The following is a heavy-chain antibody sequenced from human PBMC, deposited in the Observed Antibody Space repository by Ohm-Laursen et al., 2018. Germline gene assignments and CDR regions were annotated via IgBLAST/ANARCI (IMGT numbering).Heavy chain of an antibody. D-gene: IGHD2-15*01. CDR1: GYTFTSYD. V-gene: IGHV1-8*01. CDR2: MNPNSGNT. Sequence: SVKVSCKASGYTFTSYDINWVRQATGQGLEWMGWMNPNSGNTGYAQKFQGRVTMTRNTSISTAYMELSSLRSEDTAVYYCARGRSKRCSGGSCYGETDYWGQGTLVTVSS. J-gene: IGHJ4*02. CDR3: ARGRSKRCSGGSCYGETDY.